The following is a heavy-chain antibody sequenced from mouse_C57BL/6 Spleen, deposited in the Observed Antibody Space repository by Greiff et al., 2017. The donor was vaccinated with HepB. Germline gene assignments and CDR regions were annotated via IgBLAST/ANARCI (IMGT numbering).Heavy chain of an antibody. D-gene: IGHD1-2*01. CDR3: ARSLLRPLWYFDV. Sequence: QVQLQQPGAELVKPGASVKLSCKASGYTFTSYWMHWVKQRPGQGLEWIGMIHPNSGSTNYNEKFKSKATLTVDKSSSTAYMQLSSLTSEDSAVCYCARSLLRPLWYFDVWGTGTTVTVSS. V-gene: IGHV1-64*01. CDR2: IHPNSGST. CDR1: GYTFTSYW. J-gene: IGHJ1*03.